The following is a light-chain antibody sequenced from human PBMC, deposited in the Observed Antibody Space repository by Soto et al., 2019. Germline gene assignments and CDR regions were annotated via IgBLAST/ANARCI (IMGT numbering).Light chain of an antibody. Sequence: EIVLTQSPGTLSLSPGERATLSCRASQSGSDMFLAWYQQKPGQPPRLLIYGVSSRAYVIPDMFSGSGSGTDSPLTISRLEPEDFAVYYCQHYGYPQWTFGQGTKVEIK. CDR3: QHYGYPQWT. V-gene: IGKV3-20*01. J-gene: IGKJ1*01. CDR2: GVS. CDR1: QSGSDMF.